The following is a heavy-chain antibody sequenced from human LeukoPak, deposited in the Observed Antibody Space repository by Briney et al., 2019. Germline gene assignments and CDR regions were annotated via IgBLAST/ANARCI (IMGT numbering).Heavy chain of an antibody. Sequence: GGSLRLSCAASGFTFSNSWMAWVRQAPGKGLEWVANMKQDGSTKHYAESLKGRFTISRDNPKSSVYVQMNSLRADDTAVYYCARDTDGSLDYWGQGILVTVAS. CDR2: MKQDGSTK. CDR1: GFTFSNSW. CDR3: ARDTDGSLDY. D-gene: IGHD1-26*01. J-gene: IGHJ4*02. V-gene: IGHV3-7*01.